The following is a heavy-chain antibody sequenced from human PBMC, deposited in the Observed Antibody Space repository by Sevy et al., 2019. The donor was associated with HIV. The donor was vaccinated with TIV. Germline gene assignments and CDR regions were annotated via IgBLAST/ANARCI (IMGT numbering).Heavy chain of an antibody. Sequence: GGSLRLSCATSGFTFTTYWMHWVRQSPGKGLVWVSRINSDGSITDYADSVKGRFTMSRDNAKNTLYLQMNSLRAEDTVVYYCARDQFSYFDYWGQGTLVTVSS. D-gene: IGHD3-3*01. CDR1: GFTFTTYW. J-gene: IGHJ4*02. CDR3: ARDQFSYFDY. V-gene: IGHV3-74*01. CDR2: INSDGSIT.